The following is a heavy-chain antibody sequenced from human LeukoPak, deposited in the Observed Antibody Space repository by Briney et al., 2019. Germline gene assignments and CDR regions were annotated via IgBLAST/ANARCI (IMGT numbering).Heavy chain of an antibody. CDR2: IVWDDDK. CDR1: GFSLSTSGMC. Sequence: SGPALVKPTQTLTLTCTFSGFSLSTSGMCVSWIRQPPGKALEWLALIVWDDDKYYSTSLKTRLTISKDTSKNQVVLTMTNMDPVDTATYYCARILGMATIPHFDYWGQGTLVTVSS. J-gene: IGHJ4*02. V-gene: IGHV2-70*01. D-gene: IGHD5-24*01. CDR3: ARILGMATIPHFDY.